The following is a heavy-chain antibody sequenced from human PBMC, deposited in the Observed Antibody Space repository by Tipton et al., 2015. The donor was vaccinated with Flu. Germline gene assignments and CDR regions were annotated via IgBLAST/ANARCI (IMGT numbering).Heavy chain of an antibody. J-gene: IGHJ6*02. V-gene: IGHV4-59*01. CDR3: ARDVEMATRSGGMDV. CDR1: GGSISSYY. D-gene: IGHD5-24*01. CDR2: IYYSGST. Sequence: TLSLTCTVSGGSISSYYWSWIRQPPGKGLEWIGYIYYSGSTNYNPSLKSRVTISVDTSKNQFSLKLSSVTAADTAVYYCARDVEMATRSGGMDVWGQGTTVPVSS.